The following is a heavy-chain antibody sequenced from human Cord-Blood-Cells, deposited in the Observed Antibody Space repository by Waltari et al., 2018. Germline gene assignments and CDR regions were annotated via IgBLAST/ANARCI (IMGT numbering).Heavy chain of an antibody. CDR1: GFTFSSAW. CDR2: IKQDGSEK. V-gene: IGHV3-7*01. CDR3: ARGPSRIRGY. J-gene: IGHJ4*02. Sequence: EVQLVESGGGLVQPGGSLRLSCAASGFTFSSAWMSWVRQAPGKGLEWVANIKQDGSEKCCVDSVKGRFTISRDNAKNSLYLQMNSLRAEDTAVYYCARGPSRIRGYWGQGTLVTVSS.